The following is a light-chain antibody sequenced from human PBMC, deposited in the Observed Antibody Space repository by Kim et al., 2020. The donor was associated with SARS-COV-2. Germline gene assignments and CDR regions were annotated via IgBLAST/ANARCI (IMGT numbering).Light chain of an antibody. CDR2: GAS. J-gene: IGKJ5*01. V-gene: IGKV1-9*01. CDR1: QGINNY. Sequence: DIQLTQSISSLSAYVGDTVTITCRASQGINNYLAWYQQKPGRAPHNVIYGASTLESGVPSRFSGSGSGTDFTRTISSMQPEDFATYYCQQLSSYPITFGLGTRLGI. CDR3: QQLSSYPIT.